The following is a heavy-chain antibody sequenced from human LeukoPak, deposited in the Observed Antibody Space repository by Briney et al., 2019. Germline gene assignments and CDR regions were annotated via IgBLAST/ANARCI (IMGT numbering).Heavy chain of an antibody. Sequence: GGSLRLSCAASGFTFSNAWMSWVRQAPGKGLEWVGRIKSKTDGGTTDYAAPVKGRFTISRDDSKNTLYLQMNSLKTEDTAVYYCTTSWEIPYCSGGSCYSEFGDYWGQGTLVTVSS. CDR2: IKSKTDGGTT. CDR1: GFTFSNAW. D-gene: IGHD2-15*01. J-gene: IGHJ4*02. V-gene: IGHV3-15*01. CDR3: TTSWEIPYCSGGSCYSEFGDY.